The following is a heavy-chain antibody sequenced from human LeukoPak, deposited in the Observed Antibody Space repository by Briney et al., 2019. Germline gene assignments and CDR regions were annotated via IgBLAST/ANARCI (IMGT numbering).Heavy chain of an antibody. V-gene: IGHV3-30*18. D-gene: IGHD2-15*01. CDR1: GFTFSSYG. J-gene: IGHJ4*02. CDR2: ISYDGSNK. Sequence: GGSLRLSCAASGFTFSSYGMHWVRQAPGKGLEWVAVISYDGSNKHYADSVKGRFTISRDNSKNTLYLQMNSLRAEDTAVYYCAKAFLGYCSGGSCFDFDYWGQGTLVTVSS. CDR3: AKAFLGYCSGGSCFDFDY.